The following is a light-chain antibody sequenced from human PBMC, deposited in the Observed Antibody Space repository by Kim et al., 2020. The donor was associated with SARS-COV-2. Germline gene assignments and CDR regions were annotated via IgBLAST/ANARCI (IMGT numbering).Light chain of an antibody. V-gene: IGKV3-20*01. CDR2: GAS. CDR3: QQYINWPLYT. J-gene: IGKJ2*01. CDR1: QSFIITY. Sequence: SPGAIAPSSCRASQSFIITYLAWYQQKPGQAPRLLIYGASSRATGIPDRFSGSGSGTDFTFTISRLEPEDFAVYFCQQYINWPLYTFGQGTKLEI.